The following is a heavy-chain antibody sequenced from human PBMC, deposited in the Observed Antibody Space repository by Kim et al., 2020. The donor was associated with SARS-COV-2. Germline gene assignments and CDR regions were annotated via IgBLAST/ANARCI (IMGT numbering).Heavy chain of an antibody. J-gene: IGHJ5*02. D-gene: IGHD3-3*01. V-gene: IGHV1-69*13. CDR2: IIPIFGTA. CDR3: ARRAKGNDFWSGHFDP. Sequence: SVKVSCKASGGTFSSYAISWVRQAPGQGLEWMGGIIPIFGTANYAQKFQGRVTITADESTSTAYMELSSLRSEDTAVYYCARRAKGNDFWSGHFDPWGQGTLVTVSS. CDR1: GGTFSSYA.